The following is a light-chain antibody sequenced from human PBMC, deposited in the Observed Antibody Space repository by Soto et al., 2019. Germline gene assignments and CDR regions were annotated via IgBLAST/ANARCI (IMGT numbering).Light chain of an antibody. CDR1: SSDVGAHNF. CDR2: EIS. V-gene: IGLV2-14*01. CDR3: SSYTTNKTLL. Sequence: QSALTQPASVSGSPGQSITISCTGTSSDVGAHNFVSWYQQHPGKAPKLIFYEISNRPPGLSDRFSGYKSGTTASLTISGLQAEDEADYFCSSYTTNKTLLFGGGTKLTVL. J-gene: IGLJ2*01.